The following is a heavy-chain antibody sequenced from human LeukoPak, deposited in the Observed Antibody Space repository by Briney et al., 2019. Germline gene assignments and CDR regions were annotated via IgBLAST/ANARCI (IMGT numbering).Heavy chain of an antibody. V-gene: IGHV3-7*01. Sequence: GGSLRLSCAASGFTFSSYWMSWVRQAPGKGLEWVANIKQDGSEKYYVDSVKGRFTISRDNAKNSLYLQMNSLRAEDTAVYYCAGVGYSYGPYFDYWGQGTLVTVSS. D-gene: IGHD5-18*01. CDR3: AGVGYSYGPYFDY. CDR2: IKQDGSEK. CDR1: GFTFSSYW. J-gene: IGHJ4*02.